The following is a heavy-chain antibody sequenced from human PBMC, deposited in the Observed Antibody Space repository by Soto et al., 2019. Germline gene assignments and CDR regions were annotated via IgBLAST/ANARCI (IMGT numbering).Heavy chain of an antibody. CDR3: ARDRWQPERYGMDV. CDR2: ISSISSTI. Sequence: EVQLVESGGGLVQPGGSLRLSCEASGFTFSSYSMNWVRQAPGKGLEWVSYISSISSTIYYADSVKGRFTISRDNAKNQLYLQMNSLSAEDTAVYYCARDRWQPERYGMDVRGQVTTVT. CDR1: GFTFSSYS. V-gene: IGHV3-48*01. D-gene: IGHD1-1*01. J-gene: IGHJ6*02.